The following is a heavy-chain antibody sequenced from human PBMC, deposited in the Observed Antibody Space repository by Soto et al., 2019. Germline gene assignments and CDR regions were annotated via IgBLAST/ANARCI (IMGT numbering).Heavy chain of an antibody. Sequence: QVQLVQSGAEVKKPGSSVKVSCKASGGTFSSYAISWVRQAPGQGLEWMGGIIPIFGTANYAQKFQGRVTITADESTSPGYMELSSLRSEDTAVYYCASESRVGYSGYDFWYSFDYWGQGTLVTVSS. CDR1: GGTFSSYA. J-gene: IGHJ4*02. CDR2: IIPIFGTA. CDR3: ASESRVGYSGYDFWYSFDY. V-gene: IGHV1-69*01. D-gene: IGHD5-12*01.